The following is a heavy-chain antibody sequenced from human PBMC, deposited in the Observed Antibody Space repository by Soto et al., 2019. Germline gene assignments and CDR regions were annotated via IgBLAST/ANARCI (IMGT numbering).Heavy chain of an antibody. Sequence: GGSLRLSCGASGFTFSSCAMTWVRQAPGKGLEWVSTISQSGSSTYFADSVKGRFSISRDNFKSTLYLQMNNLRAEDTAVYFCAKGVAAAGTSPLFEHWGQGTLVTVSS. D-gene: IGHD6-13*01. J-gene: IGHJ4*02. CDR1: GFTFSSCA. CDR3: AKGVAAAGTSPLFEH. V-gene: IGHV3-23*01. CDR2: ISQSGSST.